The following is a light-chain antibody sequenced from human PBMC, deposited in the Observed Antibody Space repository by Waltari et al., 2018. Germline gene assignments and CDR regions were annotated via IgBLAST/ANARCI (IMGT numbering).Light chain of an antibody. Sequence: DIVMTQSPDSLAVSLGETATINCQCSQTVFDRPRNKNYLAWYQQKGGQTPRLLIYWAYTRETGVPERFSGSGSGTDFTLTITNLQAEDAAVYCMQYQPSPPEYAFGPGTMVEIK. J-gene: IGKJ2*01. CDR1: QTVFDRPRNKNY. CDR2: WAY. V-gene: IGKV4-1*01. CDR3: MQYQPSPPEYA.